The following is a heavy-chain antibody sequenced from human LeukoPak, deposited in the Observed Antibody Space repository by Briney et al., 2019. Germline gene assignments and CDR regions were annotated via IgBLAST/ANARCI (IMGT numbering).Heavy chain of an antibody. V-gene: IGHV3-21*01. CDR1: GFTFSSCS. J-gene: IGHJ4*02. CDR3: ARDRELRYCSSTSCYIGYFDY. Sequence: GGSLRLSCAASGFTFSSCSMNWVRQAPGKGLEWVSSISSSSSYIYYADSVKGRFTISRDNAKNSLYLQMNSLRAEDTAVYYCARDRELRYCSSTSCYIGYFDYWGQGTLVTVSS. D-gene: IGHD2-2*02. CDR2: ISSSSSYI.